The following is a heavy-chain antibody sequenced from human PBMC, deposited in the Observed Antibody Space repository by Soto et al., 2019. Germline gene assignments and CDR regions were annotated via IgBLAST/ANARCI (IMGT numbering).Heavy chain of an antibody. J-gene: IGHJ3*02. V-gene: IGHV4-4*02. Sequence: QVQLQESGPGLVKPSGTLSLTCAVSSGSISSSNWWSWVRQPPGKGLEWSGEIYHSGSTNYNPSLKSRVTISVDKSKNQFSLKLSSVTAADTAVYYCAGPRYCSGGSCYSTSAFDIWGQGTMVTVSS. CDR2: IYHSGST. CDR3: AGPRYCSGGSCYSTSAFDI. D-gene: IGHD2-15*01. CDR1: SGSISSSNW.